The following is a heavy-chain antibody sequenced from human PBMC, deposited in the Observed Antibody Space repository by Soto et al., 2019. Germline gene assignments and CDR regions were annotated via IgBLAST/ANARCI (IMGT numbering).Heavy chain of an antibody. D-gene: IGHD3-16*01. CDR3: ARISTGYYVMITFGGVIDY. Sequence: SETLSLTCTVSSGSISSSGYYWGWIRQPPGKGLEWIGSIYYSGSTYYNPSLKSRVTISVDTSKNQFSLKLSSVTAADTAVYYCARISTGYYVMITFGGVIDYWGQGTLVTVSS. V-gene: IGHV4-39*01. CDR2: IYYSGST. CDR1: SGSISSSGYY. J-gene: IGHJ4*02.